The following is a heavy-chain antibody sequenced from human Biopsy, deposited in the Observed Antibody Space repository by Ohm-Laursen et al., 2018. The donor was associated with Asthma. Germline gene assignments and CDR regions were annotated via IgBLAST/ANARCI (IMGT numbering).Heavy chain of an antibody. CDR2: ISSSSSTI. D-gene: IGHD4-17*01. J-gene: IGHJ4*02. CDR1: GFTFSSYS. Sequence: SLRLSCTASGFTFSSYSMNWVRQAPGKGLEWVSYISSSSSTIYYADSVKGRFTISRDNARNSLYLQMNSLRDEDTAVYYCARPRWGPYGYWGQGTLVTVSS. V-gene: IGHV3-48*02. CDR3: ARPRWGPYGY.